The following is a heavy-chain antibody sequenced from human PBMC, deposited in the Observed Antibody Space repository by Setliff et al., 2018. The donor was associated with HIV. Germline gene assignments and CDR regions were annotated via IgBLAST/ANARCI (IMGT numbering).Heavy chain of an antibody. CDR3: ATLDHSGGNFLAY. D-gene: IGHD2-21*02. V-gene: IGHV4-31*03. J-gene: IGHJ4*02. CDR1: GGSISSGGFY. CDR2: IYYTGST. Sequence: SETLSLTCTVSGGSISSGGFYWTWIRQHPGKGLEWIGYIYYTGSTYFNPSLKSRVTISVDTSKNQFSLKLTSATAADTAVYYCATLDHSGGNFLAYWGQGSLVTVSS.